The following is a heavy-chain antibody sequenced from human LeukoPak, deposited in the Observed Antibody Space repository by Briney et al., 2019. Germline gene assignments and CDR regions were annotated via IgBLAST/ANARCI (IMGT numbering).Heavy chain of an antibody. J-gene: IGHJ4*02. V-gene: IGHV4-38-2*01. CDR2: THHSGST. CDR3: ARSARYSGSLYYFDY. Sequence: PSETLSLTCAVSGYSISSGNYWGWIRQPPGKGLEWIGSTHHSGSTYYNPSLKSRLTISVDTSKNLVSLKLSSVTAADTAVYYCARSARYSGSLYYFDYWGQGTLVTVSS. CDR1: GYSISSGNY. D-gene: IGHD1-26*01.